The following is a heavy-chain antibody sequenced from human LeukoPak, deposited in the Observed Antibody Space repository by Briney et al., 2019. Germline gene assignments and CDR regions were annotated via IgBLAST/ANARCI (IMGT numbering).Heavy chain of an antibody. V-gene: IGHV4-30-4*08. CDR3: ARLGRGINAAHFDY. CDR1: GGSISSGDYY. D-gene: IGHD6-25*01. CDR2: IYYSGST. J-gene: IGHJ4*02. Sequence: PSETLSLTCTVSGGSISSGDYYWSWIRQPPGKGLEWIGYIYYSGSTYYNPSLKSRVTISVDTSKNQFSLKLSSVTAADTAVYYCARLGRGINAAHFDYWGQGTLVTVSS.